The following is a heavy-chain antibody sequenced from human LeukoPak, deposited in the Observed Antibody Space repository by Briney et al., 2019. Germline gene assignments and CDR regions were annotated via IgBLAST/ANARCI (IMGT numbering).Heavy chain of an antibody. V-gene: IGHV4-4*07. D-gene: IGHD3-16*01. Sequence: SETLSLTCTVSGGSISSYYWSWIRQPAGKGLEWIGRIYTSGSTNYNPSLKSRVTMSVDTSKNRFSLKLSSVTAADTAVYYCARGRGHLFGRRLGEFFDPWGQGTLVTVSS. CDR3: ARGRGHLFGRRLGEFFDP. J-gene: IGHJ5*02. CDR1: GGSISSYY. CDR2: IYTSGST.